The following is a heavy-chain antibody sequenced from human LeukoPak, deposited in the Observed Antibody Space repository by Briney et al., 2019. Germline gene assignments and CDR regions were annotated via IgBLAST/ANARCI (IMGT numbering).Heavy chain of an antibody. Sequence: SETLSLTCAVYGGSFSGYYWSWIRQPPGKGLEWIGEINHSGSTNYNPSLKSRVTISVDTSKNQFPLKLSSVTAADTAVYYCARGLGDFWSAKAVSLDYWGQGTLVTVSS. CDR2: INHSGST. CDR1: GGSFSGYY. J-gene: IGHJ4*02. D-gene: IGHD3-3*01. V-gene: IGHV4-34*01. CDR3: ARGLGDFWSAKAVSLDY.